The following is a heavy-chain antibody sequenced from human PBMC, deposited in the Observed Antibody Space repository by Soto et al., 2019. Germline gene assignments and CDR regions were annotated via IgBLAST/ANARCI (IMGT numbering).Heavy chain of an antibody. V-gene: IGHV3-23*01. J-gene: IGHJ5*02. Sequence: LRLSFAASVFTFSSYAMSWVRQAPGKGLEWVSAISGSGGSTYYADSVKGRFTISRDNSKNTLYLQMNSLRAEDTAVYYCAKLGLHNWFDPWGQGTLVTVSS. CDR1: VFTFSSYA. CDR3: AKLGLHNWFDP. CDR2: ISGSGGST.